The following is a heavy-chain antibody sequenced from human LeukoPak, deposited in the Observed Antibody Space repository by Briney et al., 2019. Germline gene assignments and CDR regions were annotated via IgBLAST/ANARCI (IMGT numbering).Heavy chain of an antibody. CDR3: ARDLVVQAYEFWSGRMFDAFDI. CDR1: GGSISSGDYY. Sequence: KSSQTLPLTCTVSGGSISSGDYYWSWIRQPPGKGLEWIGYIYYSGSTYYNPSLKSRVTISVDTSKNQISLKLSSVTAADTAVYYCARDLVVQAYEFWSGRMFDAFDIWGQGTVVTVSS. CDR2: IYYSGST. D-gene: IGHD3-3*01. V-gene: IGHV4-30-4*01. J-gene: IGHJ3*02.